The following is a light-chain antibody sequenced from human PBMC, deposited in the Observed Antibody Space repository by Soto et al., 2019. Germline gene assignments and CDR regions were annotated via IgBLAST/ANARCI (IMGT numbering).Light chain of an antibody. V-gene: IGLV2-14*01. CDR3: FSYTSSGTYV. CDR1: SSDVGNYKY. Sequence: QAVLTQPASVSRSPGQSITISCTGTSSDVGNYKYVSWYQQHPGKAPKLTIYEVSNRPSGVSNRFSGSKSGNTASLTISGLQAEDETDYYCFSYTSSGTYVFGTGTKVTVL. J-gene: IGLJ1*01. CDR2: EVS.